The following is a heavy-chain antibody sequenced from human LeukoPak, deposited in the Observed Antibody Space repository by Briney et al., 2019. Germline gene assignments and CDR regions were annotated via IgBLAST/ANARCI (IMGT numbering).Heavy chain of an antibody. J-gene: IGHJ4*02. Sequence: GASVKVSCKASGYTFTGSGISWVRQAPGQGLEWMGWISAYNGDTKYAQKLQGRVTMTADTSASTAYMELRSLRSDDTAVYYCARIRVGVNIFDYWGQGTLVTVSS. V-gene: IGHV1-18*01. D-gene: IGHD3-3*01. CDR3: ARIRVGVNIFDY. CDR2: ISAYNGDT. CDR1: GYTFTGSG.